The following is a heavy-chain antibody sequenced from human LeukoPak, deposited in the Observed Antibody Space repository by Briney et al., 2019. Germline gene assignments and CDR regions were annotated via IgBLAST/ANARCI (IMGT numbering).Heavy chain of an antibody. CDR2: INPNSGGT. J-gene: IGHJ4*02. D-gene: IGHD6-13*01. Sequence: ASVKVSCKASGYTFTGYYMRWVRQAPGQGLEWMGWINPNSGGTNYAQKFQERVTITRDMSTSTAYMELSSLRSEDTAVYYCAAVPWLVSSSWYDYWGQGTLVTVSS. CDR1: GYTFTGYY. V-gene: IGHV1-2*02. CDR3: AAVPWLVSSSWYDY.